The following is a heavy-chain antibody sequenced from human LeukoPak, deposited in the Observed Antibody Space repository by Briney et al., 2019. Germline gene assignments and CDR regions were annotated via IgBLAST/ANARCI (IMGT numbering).Heavy chain of an antibody. J-gene: IGHJ6*02. D-gene: IGHD2-15*01. CDR1: GYTFTSYG. V-gene: IGHV1-18*01. Sequence: GASVKASCKASGYTFTSYGISWVRQAPGQGLEWMGCISAYNGNTNYAQKLQGRVTMTTDTSTSTAYMELRSLRSDDTAVYYCVYCSGASCEVYGMDVWGQGTTVTVSS. CDR3: VYCSGASCEVYGMDV. CDR2: ISAYNGNT.